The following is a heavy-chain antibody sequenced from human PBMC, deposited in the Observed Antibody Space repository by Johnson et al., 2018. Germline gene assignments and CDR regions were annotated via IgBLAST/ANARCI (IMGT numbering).Heavy chain of an antibody. CDR2: ISYDGSHK. CDR3: GKDPFVATHYHCMDV. J-gene: IGHJ6*03. CDR1: GFSFSSYG. D-gene: IGHD2-15*01. Sequence: QVQLVQSGGGVVQPGRSLRLSCAASGFSFSSYGMHWVRQAPVRGLEWMAFISYDGSHKYYADSVKGRFTISRDNSKSTLYLQMDSLRAEDTAVYYCGKDPFVATHYHCMDVWGKGTAVTVS. V-gene: IGHV3-30*18.